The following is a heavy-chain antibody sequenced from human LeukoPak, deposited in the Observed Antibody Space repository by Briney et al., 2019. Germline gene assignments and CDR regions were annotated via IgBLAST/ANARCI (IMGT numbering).Heavy chain of an antibody. Sequence: SETLSLTCTVSGGSPNGYYWGWIRQPPGKGLEYIGFIFYTGSINYDSSLKSRITISLDTSKNLFSLKLRSVTAADTAVYHCARFAYGGYYFDYWGQGALVTVSS. J-gene: IGHJ4*02. CDR3: ARFAYGGYYFDY. CDR2: IFYTGSI. CDR1: GGSPNGYY. D-gene: IGHD4-23*01. V-gene: IGHV4-59*01.